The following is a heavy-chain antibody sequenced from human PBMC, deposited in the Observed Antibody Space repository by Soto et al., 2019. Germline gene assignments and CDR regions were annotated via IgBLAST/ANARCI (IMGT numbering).Heavy chain of an antibody. D-gene: IGHD3-10*01. CDR3: ARERRLWFGESSYGMDV. CDR1: GYTFTGYY. CDR2: INPNSGGT. Sequence: GASVKVSCKASGYTFTGYYMHWVRQAPGQGLEWMGWINPNSGGTNYAQKFQGRVTMTRDTSISTAYMELSRLRSDDTAVYYCARERRLWFGESSYGMDVWGQGTTVTVSS. V-gene: IGHV1-2*02. J-gene: IGHJ6*02.